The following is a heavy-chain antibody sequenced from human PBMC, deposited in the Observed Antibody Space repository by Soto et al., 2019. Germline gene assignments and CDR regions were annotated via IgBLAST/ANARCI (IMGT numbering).Heavy chain of an antibody. Sequence: PGESLKISCKGSGYSFTSYWIGWVRQMPGKGLEWMGIIYPGDSDTRYSPSFQGQVTISADKSISTAYLQWSSLKASDTAMYYCATGPYYYGSSGSPRRYYYYGMDVWGQGTTVTVSS. CDR1: GYSFTSYW. V-gene: IGHV5-51*01. CDR3: ATGPYYYGSSGSPRRYYYYGMDV. D-gene: IGHD3-22*01. J-gene: IGHJ6*02. CDR2: IYPGDSDT.